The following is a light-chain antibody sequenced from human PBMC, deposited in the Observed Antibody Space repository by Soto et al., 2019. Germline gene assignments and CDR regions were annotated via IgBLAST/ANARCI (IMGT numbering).Light chain of an antibody. CDR1: NIGSEN. J-gene: IGLJ3*02. V-gene: IGLV3-9*01. Sequence: SSELTQPLSVSVALGQTARITCGGNNIGSENVHWYQQKPGQAPVLVIYRDSNRPSGIPERFSGSNSGNTATLTISRAQAGDEADYYCQVWDSSTARVFGGGTKLT. CDR3: QVWDSSTARV. CDR2: RDS.